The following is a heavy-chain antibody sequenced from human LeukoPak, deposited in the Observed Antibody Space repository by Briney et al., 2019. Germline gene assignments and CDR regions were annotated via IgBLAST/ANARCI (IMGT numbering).Heavy chain of an antibody. CDR3: ARDRESESDSEGDY. CDR2: IKQGGVEI. J-gene: IGHJ4*02. Sequence: GGALRLSCSASGLTLSRFWMSWVRQAPGKGLEYVALIKQGGVEIYHMDSVKGRFTISRDDVTNSLYLQMNSLRVEDTGLYYCARDRESESDSEGDYWGQGTLVTVSS. D-gene: IGHD4-11*01. V-gene: IGHV3-7*01. CDR1: GLTLSRFW.